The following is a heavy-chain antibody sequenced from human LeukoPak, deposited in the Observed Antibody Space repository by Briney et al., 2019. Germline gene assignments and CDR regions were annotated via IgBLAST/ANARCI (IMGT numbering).Heavy chain of an antibody. CDR1: GYRFTSYY. Sequence: ASVKVSCKASGYRFTSYYMHWVRQAPGPGLEWMGIINASGGSTTYAQKFQGRVTMTRDTSTSTVYMELSSLRSEDTAVYYCARDLIAAAGTTWFDPWGQGTLVTVSS. D-gene: IGHD6-13*01. CDR3: ARDLIAAAGTTWFDP. CDR2: INASGGST. J-gene: IGHJ5*02. V-gene: IGHV1-46*01.